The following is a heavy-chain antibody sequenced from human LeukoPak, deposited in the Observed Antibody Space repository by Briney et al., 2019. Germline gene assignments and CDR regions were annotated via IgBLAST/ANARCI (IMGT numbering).Heavy chain of an antibody. J-gene: IGHJ3*02. CDR2: ISYDGSNK. CDR1: GYTFTGYY. V-gene: IGHV3-30*04. D-gene: IGHD3-10*01. Sequence: SCKASGYTFTGYYMHWVRQAPGKGLEWVAVISYDGSNKYYADSVKGRFTISRDNSKNTLYLQMNSLRAEDTAVYYCARGRGLFNAFDIWGQGTMVTVSS. CDR3: ARGRGLFNAFDI.